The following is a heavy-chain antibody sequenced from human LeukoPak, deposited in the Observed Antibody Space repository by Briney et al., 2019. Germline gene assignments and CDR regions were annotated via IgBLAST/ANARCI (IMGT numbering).Heavy chain of an antibody. CDR1: GFTFSDYY. V-gene: IGHV3-11*01. Sequence: PGGSLRLSCAASGFTFSDYYMTWVRQAPGKGLEWVSYISSSGGSIYYADSVKGRFTISRDNAKNSLYLQMNSLRAEDTAVYYCARAPSYDAFDIWGQGTMVTVS. D-gene: IGHD3-10*01. J-gene: IGHJ3*02. CDR2: ISSSGGSI. CDR3: ARAPSYDAFDI.